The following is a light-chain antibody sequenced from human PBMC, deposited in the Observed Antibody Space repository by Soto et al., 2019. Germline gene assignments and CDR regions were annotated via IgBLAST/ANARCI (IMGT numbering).Light chain of an antibody. V-gene: IGLV1-40*01. CDR2: GNN. CDR3: CSYAGSYTFV. J-gene: IGLJ1*01. CDR1: SSNIGAGYE. Sequence: QSVLTQPPSVSGAPGQRVTISCTGSSSNIGAGYEVHWYQQLPGKAPKLLIYGNNNRPSGVPDRFSGSKSANTASLTISGLQAEDEADYYCCSYAGSYTFVFGTGTKVTVL.